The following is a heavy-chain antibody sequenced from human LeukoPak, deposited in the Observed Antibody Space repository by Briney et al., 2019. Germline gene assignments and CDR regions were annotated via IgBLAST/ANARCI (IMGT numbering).Heavy chain of an antibody. Sequence: ASVKVSCKASGYTFAGYYMHWVRQAPGQGLEWMGWINPNSGGTNYAQKFQGRVTMTRDTSISTAYMELSRLRSEDTAVYYCARVGGSGYYYDYWGQGTLVTVSS. CDR2: INPNSGGT. V-gene: IGHV1-2*02. J-gene: IGHJ4*02. CDR1: GYTFAGYY. D-gene: IGHD3-22*01. CDR3: ARVGGSGYYYDY.